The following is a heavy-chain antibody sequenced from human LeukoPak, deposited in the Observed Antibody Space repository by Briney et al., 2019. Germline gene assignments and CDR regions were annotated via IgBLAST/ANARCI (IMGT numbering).Heavy chain of an antibody. CDR1: GVSINSHY. Sequence: SETLSLTCRVSGVSINSHYWSWIRQPPGKGLAWIGYVFNSERTKDNPSLKSRATLSADTSKNQLSLRLTSVTAADTAVYYCATIKRGSIFGYFDFWGQGIPVTVSS. J-gene: IGHJ4*02. D-gene: IGHD5-18*01. CDR2: VFNSERT. V-gene: IGHV4-59*11. CDR3: ATIKRGSIFGYFDF.